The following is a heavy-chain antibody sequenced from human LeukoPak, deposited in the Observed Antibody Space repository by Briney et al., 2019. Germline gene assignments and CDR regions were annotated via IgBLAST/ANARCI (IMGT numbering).Heavy chain of an antibody. D-gene: IGHD2-2*01. J-gene: IGHJ6*03. CDR1: GGSISSGDYY. V-gene: IGHV4-30-4*08. CDR3: ARDSCSSTSCYPMDV. Sequence: PSETLSLTCTVSGGSISSGDYYWSWIRQPPGKGLEWIGYIYYSGSTYYNPSLKSRVTISVDTSKNQFSLKLSSVTAADTAVYYCARDSCSSTSCYPMDVWGKGTTVTVSS. CDR2: IYYSGST.